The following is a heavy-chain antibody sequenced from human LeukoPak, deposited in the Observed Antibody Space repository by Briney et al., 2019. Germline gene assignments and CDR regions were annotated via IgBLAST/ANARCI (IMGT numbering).Heavy chain of an antibody. CDR2: MNPNSGNT. Sequence: ASVKVSCKASGYTFTSYDINWVRQATGQGLEWMGWMNPNSGNTGYAQKFQGRVTMTRNTSISTACMELSSLRSEHTAVYYCARGLGEPGSNWFDPWGQGTLVTVSS. CDR1: GYTFTSYD. CDR3: ARGLGEPGSNWFDP. V-gene: IGHV1-8*01. D-gene: IGHD1-14*01. J-gene: IGHJ5*02.